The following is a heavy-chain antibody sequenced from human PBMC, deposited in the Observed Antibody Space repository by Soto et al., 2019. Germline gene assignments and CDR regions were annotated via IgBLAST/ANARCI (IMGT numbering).Heavy chain of an antibody. J-gene: IGHJ4*02. CDR3: ARDGVGATTFWGCLDY. Sequence: QVLLVESGGGVVQPGRSLRLSCAASESIFRGHGMHWVRQAPGKGLEWVAIIRFDGSNINYADFVRGRFTISRDNYKNMLYQEMNSLRVEDTAVYYCARDGVGATTFWGCLDYWGQGTLVTVSA. V-gene: IGHV3-33*01. D-gene: IGHD1-26*01. CDR2: IRFDGSNI. CDR1: ESIFRGHG.